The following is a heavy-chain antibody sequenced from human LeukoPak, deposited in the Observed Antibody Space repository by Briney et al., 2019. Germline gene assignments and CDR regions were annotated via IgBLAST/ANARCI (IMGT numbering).Heavy chain of an antibody. CDR3: ARLNGGN. CDR1: GDSSSTYH. CDR2: IDYSGSS. J-gene: IGHJ4*02. V-gene: IGHV4-59*08. Sequence: SETLSRTCTVSGDSSSTYHWSWIRQPPGKGLEWIGYIDYSGSSAYNPSLNGRVAVSLDASKNQFSLKLRSVTAADTAVYYCARLNGGNWGPGILVTVSS. D-gene: IGHD4-23*01.